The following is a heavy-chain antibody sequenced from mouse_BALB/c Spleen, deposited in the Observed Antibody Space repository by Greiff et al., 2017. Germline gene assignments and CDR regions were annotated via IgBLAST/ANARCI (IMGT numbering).Heavy chain of an antibody. CDR3: ARNYGSSYRYFDV. J-gene: IGHJ1*01. CDR1: GFTFSSYA. D-gene: IGHD1-1*01. Sequence: EVQRVESGGGLVKPGGSLKLSCAASGFTFSSYAMSWVRQSPEKRLEWVAEISSGGSYTYYPDTVTGRFTISRDNANNTLYLEMSSLRSEDTAMYYCARNYGSSYRYFDVWGAGTTVTVSS. CDR2: ISSGGSYT. V-gene: IGHV5-9-4*01.